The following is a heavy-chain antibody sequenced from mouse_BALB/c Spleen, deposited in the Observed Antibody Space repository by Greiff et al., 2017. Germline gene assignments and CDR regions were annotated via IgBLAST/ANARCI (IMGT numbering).Heavy chain of an antibody. J-gene: IGHJ3*01. Sequence: VKLMESGAELMKPGASVKISCKATGYTFSSYWIEWVKQRPGHGLEWIGEILPGSGSTNYNEKFKGKATFTADTSSNTAYMQLSSLTSEDSAVYYCARSYYDLLAWFAYWGQGTLVTVSA. D-gene: IGHD2-4*01. CDR1: GYTFSSYW. CDR2: ILPGSGST. CDR3: ARSYYDLLAWFAY. V-gene: IGHV1-9*01.